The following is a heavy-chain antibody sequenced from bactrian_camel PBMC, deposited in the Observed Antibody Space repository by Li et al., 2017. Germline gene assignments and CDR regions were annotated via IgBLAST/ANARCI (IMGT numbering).Heavy chain of an antibody. CDR1: GYTSSSYC. CDR3: ATGPSRYGGSCLLSPPLYNG. Sequence: HVQLVESGGGSVQAGGSLTISCAFSGYTSSSYCLAWFRQVPGKEREGVAGTDSTGTTTYADAVKGRFTGSQDNAKNTMYLQMNTLKPEDTAMYYCATGPSRYGGSCLLSPPLYNGWGQGTQVTVS. J-gene: IGHJ4*01. V-gene: IGHV3S9*01. D-gene: IGHD6*01. CDR2: TDSTGTT.